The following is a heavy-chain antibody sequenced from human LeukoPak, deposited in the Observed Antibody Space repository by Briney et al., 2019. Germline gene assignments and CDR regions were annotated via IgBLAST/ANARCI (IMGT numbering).Heavy chain of an antibody. D-gene: IGHD5-12*01. Sequence: GGSLRLSCAASGFTFSSYWMHWVRQAPGEGLVWVSRVNSDGTGTTYADSVEGRFTISRDNAKNTVYLQMNSLRAEDTAIYYCIRTLIVATSPYMDVWGKGTTVTVS. J-gene: IGHJ6*03. V-gene: IGHV3-74*01. CDR3: IRTLIVATSPYMDV. CDR1: GFTFSSYW. CDR2: VNSDGTGT.